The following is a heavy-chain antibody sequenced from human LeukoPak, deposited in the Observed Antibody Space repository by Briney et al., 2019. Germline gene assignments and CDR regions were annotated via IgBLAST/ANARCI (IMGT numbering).Heavy chain of an antibody. CDR1: GGSISSGDNY. CDR3: ARDRGYCSSTSGNNWFDP. D-gene: IGHD2-2*03. J-gene: IGHJ5*02. Sequence: SETLSLTCTVSGGSISSGDNYWSWIRQPPGKGLEWIGYIYYSGRTYYNPSLKSRVTISVDTSKNQFSLKLSSVTAADTAVYYCARDRGYCSSTSGNNWFDPCGQGTLVTVSS. V-gene: IGHV4-30-4*01. CDR2: IYYSGRT.